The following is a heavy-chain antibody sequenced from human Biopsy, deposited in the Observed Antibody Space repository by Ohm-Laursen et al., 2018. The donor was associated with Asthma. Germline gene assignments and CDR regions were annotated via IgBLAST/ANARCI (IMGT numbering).Heavy chain of an antibody. J-gene: IGHJ4*02. CDR2: MYHSGSP. Sequence: GTLSLTCSVSGGSITSSSYYWGWIHQPPGKGMEWIGSMYHSGSPYYHPSLKSRATISVDTSKNQLSLKMSSVTAADTAVYFCVRHQYSSSWSTFDYWGQGALVTVSS. V-gene: IGHV4-39*01. CDR1: GGSITSSSYY. CDR3: VRHQYSSSWSTFDY. D-gene: IGHD3-22*01.